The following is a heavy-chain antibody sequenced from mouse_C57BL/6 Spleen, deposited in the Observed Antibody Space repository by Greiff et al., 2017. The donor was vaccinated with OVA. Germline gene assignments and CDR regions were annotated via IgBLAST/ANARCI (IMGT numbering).Heavy chain of an antibody. V-gene: IGHV1-69*01. J-gene: IGHJ4*01. CDR3: ARGRDDYDFYAMDY. CDR1: GYTFTSYW. CDR2: IDPSDSYT. D-gene: IGHD2-4*01. Sequence: QVHVKQPGAELVMPGASVKLSCKASGYTFTSYWLHWVKQRPGQGLEWIGEIDPSDSYTNYNQKFKGKSTLTVDKSSSTAYMQLSSLTSEDSAVYYCARGRDDYDFYAMDYWGQGTSVTVSS.